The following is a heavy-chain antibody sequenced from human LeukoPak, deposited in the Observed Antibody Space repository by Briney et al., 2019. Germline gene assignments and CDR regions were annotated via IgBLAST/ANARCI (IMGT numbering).Heavy chain of an antibody. CDR2: MYAGGGT. V-gene: IGHV3-53*01. D-gene: IGHD4-17*01. J-gene: IGHJ4*02. CDR3: TRAASNDYATN. Sequence: GGSLRLSCAPSGFSVSKRYMSWVRQAPGRDLEGVSMMYAGGGTFYAGSVKGRFTMSRDNSKNTLYLQMDSLRVEDTAIYYCTRAASNDYATNWGQGSLVTVSS. CDR1: GFSVSKRY.